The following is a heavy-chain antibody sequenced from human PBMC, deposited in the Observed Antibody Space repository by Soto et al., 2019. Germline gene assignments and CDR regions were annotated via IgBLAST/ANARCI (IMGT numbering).Heavy chain of an antibody. CDR3: ARGRYGDY. V-gene: IGHV1-18*01. J-gene: IGHJ4*02. CDR2: ISAHNGNT. D-gene: IGHD1-1*01. CDR1: GYTFTSYG. Sequence: QVHLVQSGAEVKKPGASVKVSCKCSGYTFTSYGITWVRQAPGQGLEWMGWISAHNGNTDYAQKVQGRVTVTRDTSTSTAYMELRSPRSDVTAVYYCARGRYGDYWGQGALVTVSS.